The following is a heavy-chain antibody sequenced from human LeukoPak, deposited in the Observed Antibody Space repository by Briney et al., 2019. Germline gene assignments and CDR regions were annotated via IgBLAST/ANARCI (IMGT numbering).Heavy chain of an antibody. CDR2: ISWDSGSL. D-gene: IGHD3-22*01. CDR1: GFNFDDYA. J-gene: IGHJ4*02. Sequence: GGSLRLSCVVSGFNFDDYAMHWVRQPPGKGLEWVSSISWDSGSLAYADSVKGRFTISRDNAKNSLYLQMNSLRAEDTAVYYCARDFGDSSGYYSRFDYWGQGTLVTVSS. V-gene: IGHV3-9*01. CDR3: ARDFGDSSGYYSRFDY.